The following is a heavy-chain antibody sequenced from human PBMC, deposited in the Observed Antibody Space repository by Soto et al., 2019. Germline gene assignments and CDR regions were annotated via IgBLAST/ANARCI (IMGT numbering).Heavy chain of an antibody. D-gene: IGHD3-10*01. J-gene: IGHJ4*02. CDR1: GGSFSGYY. Sequence: SATLSLTCAVYGGSFSGYYWSWIRQPPGKGLEWIGEINHSGSTYYNPSLKSRVTISVDRSKNQFSLKLSSVTAADTAVYYCARGAYYYGSGSYYAYDYWGQGTLVTVSS. CDR3: ARGAYYYGSGSYYAYDY. V-gene: IGHV4-34*01. CDR2: INHSGST.